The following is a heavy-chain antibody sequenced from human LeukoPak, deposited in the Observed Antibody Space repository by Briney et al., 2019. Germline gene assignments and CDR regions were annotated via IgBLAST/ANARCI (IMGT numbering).Heavy chain of an antibody. Sequence: GGSLRLSCAASGFTFSSYWMSWVRQAPGKGLEWVANIKQDGSEKYYVDSVKGRFTISRGNAKNSLYLQMNSLRAEDTAVYYCARDLDSSGWYGYYYYYYGMDVWGQGTTVTVSS. CDR3: ARDLDSSGWYGYYYYYYGMDV. CDR1: GFTFSSYW. J-gene: IGHJ6*02. D-gene: IGHD6-19*01. CDR2: IKQDGSEK. V-gene: IGHV3-7*01.